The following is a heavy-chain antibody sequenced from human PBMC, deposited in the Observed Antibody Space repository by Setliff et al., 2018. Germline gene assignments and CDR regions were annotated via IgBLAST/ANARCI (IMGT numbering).Heavy chain of an antibody. Sequence: PSETLSLTCAVYGGSFSGYYWSWVRQAPGKGLEWVSAISGSGGSTYYADSVKGRFTISRDNSKNTLYLQMNSLRAEDTAVYYCAKGGEYYDFWSGYPLEPPSYYYYYMDVWGKGTTVTVSS. CDR2: ISGSGGST. CDR3: AKGGEYYDFWSGYPLEPPSYYYYYMDV. CDR1: GGSFSGYY. V-gene: IGHV3-23*01. J-gene: IGHJ6*03. D-gene: IGHD3-3*01.